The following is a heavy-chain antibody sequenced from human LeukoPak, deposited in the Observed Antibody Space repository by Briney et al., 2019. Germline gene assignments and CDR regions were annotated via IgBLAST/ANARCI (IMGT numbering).Heavy chain of an antibody. CDR1: GGSISSSSYY. CDR3: ARLGGIAAAEDRTGSYDY. J-gene: IGHJ4*02. D-gene: IGHD6-13*01. V-gene: IGHV4-39*07. CDR2: IYYSGST. Sequence: SETLSLTCTVSGGSISSSSYYWGWIRQPPGKGLEWIGSIYYSGSTYYNPSLKSRVTISVDKSKNQFSLKLSSVTAADTAVYYCARLGGIAAAEDRTGSYDYWGQGTLVTVSS.